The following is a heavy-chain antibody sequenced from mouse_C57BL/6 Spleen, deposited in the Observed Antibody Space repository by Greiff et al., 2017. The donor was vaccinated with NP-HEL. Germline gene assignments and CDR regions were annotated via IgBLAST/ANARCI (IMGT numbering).Heavy chain of an antibody. V-gene: IGHV10-1*01. CDR1: GFSFNTYA. CDR2: TRRESNNYAT. CDR3: VKLYFFDY. J-gene: IGHJ2*01. Sequence: EVQVVESGGGLVQPKGSLKLSCAASGFSFNTYAMNWVSQAPGKGLEWVARTRRESNNYATYYADSVKDRFTISRDDSESMLYLHMNNLKTGDTAMYFCVKLYFFDYWVQGTTLTVSS.